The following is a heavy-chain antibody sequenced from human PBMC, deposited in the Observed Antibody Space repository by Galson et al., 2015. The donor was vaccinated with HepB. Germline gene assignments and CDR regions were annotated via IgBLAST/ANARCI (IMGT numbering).Heavy chain of an antibody. CDR2: ISIYTGDT. J-gene: IGHJ4*02. V-gene: IGHV1-18*01. CDR3: ATDDSGDFDY. CDR1: GYSFTSYG. Sequence: SVKVSCKASGYSFTSYGISWVRQAPGQGLEWMGWISIYTGDTNYAENLQGRVTMTRDTSTTTAYTELRSLRSDDTAVYYCATDDSGDFDYWGQGTLVTVSS. D-gene: IGHD4-11*01.